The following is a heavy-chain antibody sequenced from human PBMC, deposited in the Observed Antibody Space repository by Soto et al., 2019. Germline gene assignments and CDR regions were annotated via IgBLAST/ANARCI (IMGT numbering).Heavy chain of an antibody. CDR1: GVSITSYF. D-gene: IGHD2-15*01. CDR2: ISFSGAT. Sequence: ATLCLTCTFSGVSITSYFWSWIRQTPGKGLDWIGSISFSGATYSNPSLKGRVIISVDTSTNQFSLKLTSVTAADTAVYYCARARIAPRMFDSWGQGTLVTVSS. J-gene: IGHJ4*02. V-gene: IGHV4-59*12. CDR3: ARARIAPRMFDS.